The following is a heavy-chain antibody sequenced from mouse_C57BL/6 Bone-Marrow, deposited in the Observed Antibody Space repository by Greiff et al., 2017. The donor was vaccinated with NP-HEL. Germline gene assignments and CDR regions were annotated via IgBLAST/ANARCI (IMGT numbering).Heavy chain of an antibody. CDR1: GYTFTDHS. D-gene: IGHD1-1*01. Sequence: VQLQQSDAELVKPGASVKISCKASGYTFTDHSIHWMKQRPEQGLEWIGYIYPRDGSTKYNEKFKGKATLTADKSSSTAYMQLNSLTSEDSAVYFCARIYYYGSSPYYYAMDYWGQGTSVTVSS. V-gene: IGHV1-78*01. CDR3: ARIYYYGSSPYYYAMDY. CDR2: IYPRDGST. J-gene: IGHJ4*01.